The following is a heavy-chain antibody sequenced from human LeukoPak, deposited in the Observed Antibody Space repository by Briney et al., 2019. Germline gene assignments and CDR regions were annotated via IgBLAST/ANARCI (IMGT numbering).Heavy chain of an antibody. J-gene: IGHJ5*01. CDR2: ISSSGTTI. CDR3: TRDPGVRLSSGWFDY. Sequence: GGSLRLSCAASGFTFSTYTMNWVRQAPGKGLEWVSDISSSGTTIYYADSVKGRFTISRDNAKNTLYLQMNSLRAEDTAVYYCTRDPGVRLSSGWFDYWGQGTLVTISS. V-gene: IGHV3-48*01. CDR1: GFTFSTYT. D-gene: IGHD6-19*01.